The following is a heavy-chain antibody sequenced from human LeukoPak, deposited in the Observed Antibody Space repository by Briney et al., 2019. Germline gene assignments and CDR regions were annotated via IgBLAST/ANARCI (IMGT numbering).Heavy chain of an antibody. Sequence: SGGSLRLSCAASGLTFSNYIMHWVRQAPGKGLDWVAVILENGSNQYYADSVKGRFTISRDNSKNTLFLQMNSLRGEDTAMYYCARVQGGGYRTADYWGQGTLVTVSS. CDR3: ARVQGGGYRTADY. D-gene: IGHD6-19*01. CDR1: GLTFSNYI. V-gene: IGHV3-30*04. CDR2: ILENGSNQ. J-gene: IGHJ4*02.